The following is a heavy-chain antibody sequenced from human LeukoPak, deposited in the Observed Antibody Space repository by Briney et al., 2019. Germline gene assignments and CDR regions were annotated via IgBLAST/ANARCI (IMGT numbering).Heavy chain of an antibody. CDR3: AKDYTGYFGMDV. CDR1: GFTFSSYA. CDR2: ISYDGSNK. Sequence: PGGSLRLSCAASGFTFSSYAMHWVRQAPGKGLEWVAVISYDGSNKYYVDSMKGRFTISRDNSKNTLYLQMNSLRAEDTAVYYCAKDYTGYFGMDVWGQGTTVTVSS. V-gene: IGHV3-30*04. J-gene: IGHJ6*02.